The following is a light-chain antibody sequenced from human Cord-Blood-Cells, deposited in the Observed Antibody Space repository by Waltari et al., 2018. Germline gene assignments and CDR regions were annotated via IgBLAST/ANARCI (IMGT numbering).Light chain of an antibody. V-gene: IGKV3-11*01. CDR2: DAS. J-gene: IGKJ1*01. CDR1: QSVSSY. CDR3: QQRSNWPWT. Sequence: ELVLTQSAATLSLSPGERATLSCRASQSVSSYLAWYQQKPGQAPRLLIYDASNRATGIPARFSGSGSGTDFTLTISSLEPEDFAVYYCQQRSNWPWTFGQGTKVEIK.